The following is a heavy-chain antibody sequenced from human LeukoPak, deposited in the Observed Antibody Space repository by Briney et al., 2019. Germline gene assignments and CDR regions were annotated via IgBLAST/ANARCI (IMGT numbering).Heavy chain of an antibody. Sequence: SSETLSLTCAVYGGSFSGYYWSWIRQPPGKGLEWIGEINHSGSTNYNPSLKSRVTISVDTSKNQFSLKLSSVTAADTAVYYCARGRNSSGWYFLLNLDYWGQGTLVTVSS. CDR3: ARGRNSSGWYFLLNLDY. J-gene: IGHJ4*02. D-gene: IGHD6-19*01. V-gene: IGHV4-34*01. CDR2: INHSGST. CDR1: GGSFSGYY.